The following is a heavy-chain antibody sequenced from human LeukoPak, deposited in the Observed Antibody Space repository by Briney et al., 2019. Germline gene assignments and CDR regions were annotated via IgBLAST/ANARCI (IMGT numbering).Heavy chain of an antibody. D-gene: IGHD3-10*01. CDR3: AFAHYYGSGCAY. J-gene: IGHJ4*02. V-gene: IGHV1-69*13. Sequence: SVKVSCKASGGTFSSYAISWVRQAPGQGLEWMGGIIPIFGTANYAQKFQGRVTITADESTSTAYMELSSLRSEDTAVYYCAFAHYYGSGCAYWGQGTLVTVSS. CDR1: GGTFSSYA. CDR2: IIPIFGTA.